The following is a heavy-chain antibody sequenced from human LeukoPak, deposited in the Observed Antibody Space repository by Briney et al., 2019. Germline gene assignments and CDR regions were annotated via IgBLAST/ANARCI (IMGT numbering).Heavy chain of an antibody. CDR3: ARDYYDSSGYGFDP. CDR2: IYYSGST. V-gene: IGHV4-59*01. J-gene: IGHJ5*02. Sequence: SETLSLTCTVSGGSISSYYWSWIRQPPGKGLEWIGYIYYSGSTNYNPSLKSRVTISVDTSKSQFSLKLSSVTAADTAVYYCARDYYDSSGYGFDPWGQGTLVTVSS. D-gene: IGHD3-22*01. CDR1: GGSISSYY.